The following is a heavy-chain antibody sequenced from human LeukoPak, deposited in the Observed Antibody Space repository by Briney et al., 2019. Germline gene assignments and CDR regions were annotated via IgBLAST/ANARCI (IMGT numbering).Heavy chain of an antibody. Sequence: GGSLRLSCAASGFTFSSYAMSWVRQAPGKGLEWVSSINPNGDRTFHADFVKGRFTISRDNSKNTVSLHMNSLRAEDSAIYRCARAYDKAYDYWGQGTLVTVSS. V-gene: IGHV3-23*01. J-gene: IGHJ4*02. CDR1: GFTFSSYA. D-gene: IGHD2-21*01. CDR3: ARAYDKAYDY. CDR2: INPNGDRT.